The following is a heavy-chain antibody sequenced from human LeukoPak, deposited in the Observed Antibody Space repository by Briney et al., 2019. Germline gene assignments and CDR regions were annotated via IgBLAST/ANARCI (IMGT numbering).Heavy chain of an antibody. D-gene: IGHD5-18*01. J-gene: IGHJ4*02. CDR1: GFTFSSYW. CDR3: ARDRATAMFDY. Sequence: GGSLRLSCAASGFTFSSYWMHWVRQAPGKGLVRVSRINGDGGSTTYADSVKGRFTIPRDNAKNTLYLQMNSLRAEDTAVYYCARDRATAMFDYWAQGTLVTVSS. V-gene: IGHV3-74*01. CDR2: INGDGGST.